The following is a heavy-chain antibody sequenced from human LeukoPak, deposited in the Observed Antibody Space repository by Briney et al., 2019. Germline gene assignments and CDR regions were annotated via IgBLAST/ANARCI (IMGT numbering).Heavy chain of an antibody. D-gene: IGHD3-10*01. Sequence: PSETLSLTCTVSGGSISSYYWGWIRQPPGKGLEWIGSIYYSGSTYYNPSLKSRVTISVDTSKNQFSLKLSSVTAADTAVYYCAKSLWWGLLWFGEYRGFFDYWGQGTLVTVSS. V-gene: IGHV4-39*01. CDR3: AKSLWWGLLWFGEYRGFFDY. CDR2: IYYSGST. CDR1: GGSISSYY. J-gene: IGHJ4*02.